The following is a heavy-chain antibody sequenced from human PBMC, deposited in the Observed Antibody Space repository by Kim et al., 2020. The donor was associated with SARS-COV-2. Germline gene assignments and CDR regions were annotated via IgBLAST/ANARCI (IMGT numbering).Heavy chain of an antibody. Sequence: PSLKSRVTISVATSKNQFSLKLSPVTAADTAVYYCARAGGVGATIAFDIWGQGTMVTVSS. CDR3: ARAGGVGATIAFDI. D-gene: IGHD1-26*01. V-gene: IGHV4-39*07. J-gene: IGHJ3*02.